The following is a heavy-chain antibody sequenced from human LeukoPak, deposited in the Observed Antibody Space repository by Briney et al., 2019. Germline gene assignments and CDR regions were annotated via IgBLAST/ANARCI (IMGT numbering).Heavy chain of an antibody. V-gene: IGHV1-8*01. CDR3: AREIYYYDSSGYQKEYNWFDP. J-gene: IGHJ5*02. CDR2: MNPNSGNT. Sequence: VASVKVSCKASGYTFASYDINWVRQATGQGLEWMGWMNPNSGNTGYAQKFQGRVTMTRNTSISTAYMELSSLRSEDTAVYYCAREIYYYDSSGYQKEYNWFDPWGQGTLVTVSS. D-gene: IGHD3-22*01. CDR1: GYTFASYD.